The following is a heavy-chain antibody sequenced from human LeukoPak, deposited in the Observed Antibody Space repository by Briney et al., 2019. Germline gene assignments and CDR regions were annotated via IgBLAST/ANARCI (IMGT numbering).Heavy chain of an antibody. J-gene: IGHJ4*02. CDR3: AASGGYSSSWSL. CDR1: GGSIKTYY. CDR2: MYYSGIN. Sequence: KPSETLSLTCSVSGGSIKTYYWNWLRQPPGKGLEWIANMYYSGINSYNPSLRSRVTMSVDTSRNQDSLNLNSVSAADTAVCYCAASGGYSSSWSLWGQGTLVTVSS. D-gene: IGHD6-13*01. V-gene: IGHV4-59*01.